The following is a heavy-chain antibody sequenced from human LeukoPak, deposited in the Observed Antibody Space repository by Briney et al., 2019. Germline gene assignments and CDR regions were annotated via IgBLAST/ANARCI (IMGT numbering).Heavy chain of an antibody. Sequence: GASVKVSCKASGYTFTSYYMHWVRQAPGQGLEWTGIINPSGGSTSYAQKFQGRVTMTRDMSTSTVYMELSSLRSEDTAVYYCARLRGYGDAFDIWGQGTMVTVSS. V-gene: IGHV1-46*01. CDR2: INPSGGST. D-gene: IGHD6-25*01. J-gene: IGHJ3*02. CDR1: GYTFTSYY. CDR3: ARLRGYGDAFDI.